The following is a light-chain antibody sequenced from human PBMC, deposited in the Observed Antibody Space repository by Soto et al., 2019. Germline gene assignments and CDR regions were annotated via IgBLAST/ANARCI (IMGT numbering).Light chain of an antibody. Sequence: EIVLTQSPATLSLSPGERATLSCRASQVISTYLAWYQQKPGQAPRLLIYDASNRATGIPARFSGSGSGTDFTLTISSLDPEDCAVYYCQQRTNWPLTFGGGTKVDIK. CDR1: QVISTY. CDR3: QQRTNWPLT. J-gene: IGKJ4*01. V-gene: IGKV3-11*01. CDR2: DAS.